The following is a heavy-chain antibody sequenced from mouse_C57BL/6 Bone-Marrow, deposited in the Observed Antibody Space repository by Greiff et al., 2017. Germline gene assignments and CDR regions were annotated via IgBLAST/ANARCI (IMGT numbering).Heavy chain of an antibody. D-gene: IGHD1-3*01. J-gene: IGHJ3*01. CDR1: GFTFSSYG. CDR2: ISSGGSYT. CDR3: ARHLVGFAY. V-gene: IGHV5-6*01. Sequence: EVKVVESGGDLVKPGGSLKLSCAASGFTFSSYGMSWVRQTPDKRLEWVATISSGGSYTYYPDSVKGRFTISMDNAKNTLYLQMSGLKSEDTSRYYCARHLVGFAYGAKGTLATVSA.